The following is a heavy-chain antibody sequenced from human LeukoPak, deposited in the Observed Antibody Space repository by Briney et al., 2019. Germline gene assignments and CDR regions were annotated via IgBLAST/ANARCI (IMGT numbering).Heavy chain of an antibody. CDR3: SKDRSGWYYYYGMDV. J-gene: IGHJ6*02. D-gene: IGHD6-19*01. Sequence: PGGSLSLSCAASLLTVSSNYMSWVRQSASKELGGVRGIYSGGSTYYADSVQGRFTISRDNSKNTLYHQMNSLRAEDTAVYYCSKDRSGWYYYYGMDVWGQGTTVTVSS. CDR1: LLTVSSNY. CDR2: IYSGGST. V-gene: IGHV3-66*02.